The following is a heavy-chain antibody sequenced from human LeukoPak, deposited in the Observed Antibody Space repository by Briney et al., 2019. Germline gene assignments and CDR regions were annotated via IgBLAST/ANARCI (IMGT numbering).Heavy chain of an antibody. V-gene: IGHV3-48*04. CDR3: ARESSHGGTGYYYYYYMDV. CDR2: ISTSGSTI. Sequence: GGSLRLSCAASGFTFSSYAMTWVRQAPGKGLEWVSYISTSGSTIYYADSVKGRFTISRDNAKNSLYLQMNSLRAEDTAVYYCARESSHGGTGYYYYYYMDVWGKGTTVTVSS. D-gene: IGHD4-23*01. J-gene: IGHJ6*03. CDR1: GFTFSSYA.